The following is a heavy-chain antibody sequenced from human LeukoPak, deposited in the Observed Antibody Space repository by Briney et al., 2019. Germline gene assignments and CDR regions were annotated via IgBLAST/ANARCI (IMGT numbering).Heavy chain of an antibody. V-gene: IGHV3-11*01. Sequence: GGSLRLSCAASGFTFSDYYMSWIRQAPGKGLEWVSYISSSGSTIYYADSVKGRFNISRDNAKNSLYLQMNSLRAEDTAVYYCARVERVSSSCLDIWGQGTMVTVSS. D-gene: IGHD6-13*01. CDR3: ARVERVSSSCLDI. CDR1: GFTFSDYY. CDR2: ISSSGSTI. J-gene: IGHJ3*02.